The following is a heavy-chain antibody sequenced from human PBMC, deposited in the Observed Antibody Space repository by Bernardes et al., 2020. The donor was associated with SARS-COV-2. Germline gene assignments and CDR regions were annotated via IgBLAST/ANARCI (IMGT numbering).Heavy chain of an antibody. Sequence: ETLSLTCTVSGGSISSSSYHWGWIRQPPGKGLEWIGSIYYSGSTYYNPSLKSRVTISVDTSKNQFSLKLSSVTAADTAVYYCARHHPGFLEWTNWFDPWGQGTLVTGSS. CDR2: IYYSGST. J-gene: IGHJ5*02. CDR1: GGSISSSSYH. V-gene: IGHV4-39*01. D-gene: IGHD3-3*01. CDR3: ARHHPGFLEWTNWFDP.